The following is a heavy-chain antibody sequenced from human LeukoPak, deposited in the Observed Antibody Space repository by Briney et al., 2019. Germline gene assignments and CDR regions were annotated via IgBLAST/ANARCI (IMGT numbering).Heavy chain of an antibody. V-gene: IGHV3-74*01. CDR1: RFAFSQAW. Sequence: GGSLRLSCVASRFAFSQAWMSWVRQAPGKGLVWVSRINSDGSSTSYADSVKGRFTISRDNARNSLYLQMSSLRAEDTAVYYCATRVVRGQGTLVTVPS. CDR2: INSDGSST. CDR3: ATRVV. J-gene: IGHJ4*02.